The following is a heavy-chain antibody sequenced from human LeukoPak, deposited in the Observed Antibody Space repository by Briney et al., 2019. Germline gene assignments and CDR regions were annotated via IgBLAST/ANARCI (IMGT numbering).Heavy chain of an antibody. J-gene: IGHJ6*02. V-gene: IGHV3-30*03. CDR3: ARDPPIAAAGNYYYYGMDV. CDR1: GFTFSSYG. Sequence: GGSLRLSCAASGFTFSSYGMHWVRQAPGKGLEWVAVISYDGSNKYYADSVKGRFTISRDNSKNTLYLQMNSLRAEDTAVYYCARDPPIAAAGNYYYYGMDVWGQGTTVTVSS. D-gene: IGHD6-13*01. CDR2: ISYDGSNK.